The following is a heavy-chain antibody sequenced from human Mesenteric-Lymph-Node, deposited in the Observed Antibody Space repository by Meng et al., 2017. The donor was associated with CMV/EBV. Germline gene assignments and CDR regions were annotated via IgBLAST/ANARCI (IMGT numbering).Heavy chain of an antibody. V-gene: IGHV4-39*01. CDR1: GASSINSTYY. D-gene: IGHD3-22*01. CDR2: VHHSGTT. CDR3: ARRGNYDSDYSEY. J-gene: IGHJ4*02. Sequence: PGLLSPPGALSPPCSVPGASSINSTYYGSWSPQPLGKGLEWIGSVHHSGTTYYNPSLKGRLTISVDTSANLFSLRLTTVTAADTATYYCARRGNYDSDYSEYWGQGTLVTVSS.